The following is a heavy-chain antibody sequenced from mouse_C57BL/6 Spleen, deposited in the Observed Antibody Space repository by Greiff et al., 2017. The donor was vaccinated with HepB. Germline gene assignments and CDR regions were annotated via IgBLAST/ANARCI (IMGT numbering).Heavy chain of an antibody. V-gene: IGHV1-42*01. CDR2: INPSTGGT. Sequence: VQLQQSGPELVKPGASVKISCKASGYSFTGYYMNWVKQSPEQSLEWIGEINPSTGGTTYNQKFKAKATLTVDKSSSTAYMQRKSLTSEDSAVYYCARTENYFDYWGQGTTLTVSS. CDR3: ARTENYFDY. J-gene: IGHJ2*01. CDR1: GYSFTGYY.